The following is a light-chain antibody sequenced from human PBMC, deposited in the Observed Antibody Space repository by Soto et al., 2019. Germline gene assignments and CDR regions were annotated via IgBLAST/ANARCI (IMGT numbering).Light chain of an antibody. Sequence: DIPLTQSPSFLSASVGDRVTITCRASQGISSYLAWYQQKPGKAPKLLIYAASTLQRGVPSRFSGSGSGTEFTLTISSLQPEDFATYYCQQLNSYRFTFGPGTKVDIK. J-gene: IGKJ3*01. CDR1: QGISSY. CDR3: QQLNSYRFT. V-gene: IGKV1-9*01. CDR2: AAS.